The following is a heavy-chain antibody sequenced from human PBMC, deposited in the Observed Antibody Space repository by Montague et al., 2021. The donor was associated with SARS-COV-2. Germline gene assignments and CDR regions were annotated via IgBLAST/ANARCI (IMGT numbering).Heavy chain of an antibody. D-gene: IGHD3-22*01. CDR1: GFTFSSYA. Sequence: SLRLSCAASGFTFSSYAMSWVRQAPGKGLEWVSAISGSGGSTYYADSVKGRFTISRDNSKNTLYLQMNSLRAEDTAVYYCAKDKLAVVITGYLDYWGQGTLVTVSS. CDR3: AKDKLAVVITGYLDY. CDR2: ISGSGGST. V-gene: IGHV3-23*01. J-gene: IGHJ4*02.